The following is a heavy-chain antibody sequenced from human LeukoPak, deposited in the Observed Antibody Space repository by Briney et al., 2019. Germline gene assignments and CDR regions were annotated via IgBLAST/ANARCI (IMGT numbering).Heavy chain of an antibody. CDR3: ARESGGSCYWDY. J-gene: IGHJ4*02. Sequence: SETLSLTCTVSGGSISGYYWSWIRQPPGKGLEWIGYIYSSVTTNYNPSLKSRVTISADTSKNQFSLKLSSVTPADTAVYYCARESGGSCYWDYCGQGTLVTVSS. D-gene: IGHD2-15*01. V-gene: IGHV4-59*01. CDR1: GGSISGYY. CDR2: IYSSVTT.